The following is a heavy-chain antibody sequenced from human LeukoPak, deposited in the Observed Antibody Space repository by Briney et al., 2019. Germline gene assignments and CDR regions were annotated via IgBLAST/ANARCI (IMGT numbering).Heavy chain of an antibody. CDR1: GFTFSSYS. CDR3: ARAGRSAAAKGFDY. Sequence: GGSLRLSCAASGFTFSSYSMNWVRQAPGKGLEWVSSISSSSSYIYYADSVKGRFTISRDNAKNSLYLQLNSLRAEDTAVYYCARAGRSAAAKGFDYWGQGTLVTVSS. J-gene: IGHJ4*02. CDR2: ISSSSSYI. D-gene: IGHD2-2*01. V-gene: IGHV3-21*01.